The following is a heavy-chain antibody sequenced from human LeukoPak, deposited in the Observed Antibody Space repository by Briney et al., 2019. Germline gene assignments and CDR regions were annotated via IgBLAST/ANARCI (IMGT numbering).Heavy chain of an antibody. CDR1: GFTFSSYW. Sequence: GGSLRLSCAASGFTFSSYWMSWVRQAPGKGLEWVANIKQDGSEKYYVDSVKGRFTISRDNAKNSLYLQMNSLRAEDTAVYYCARQPIAGGYSYGPPSHLFDYWGQGTLVTVSS. V-gene: IGHV3-7*01. CDR2: IKQDGSEK. CDR3: ARQPIAGGYSYGPPSHLFDY. D-gene: IGHD5-18*01. J-gene: IGHJ4*02.